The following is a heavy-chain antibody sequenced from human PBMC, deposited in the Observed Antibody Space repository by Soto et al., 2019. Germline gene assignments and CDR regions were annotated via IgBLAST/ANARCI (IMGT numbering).Heavy chain of an antibody. CDR1: GYVFTTYW. D-gene: IGHD3-10*01. V-gene: IGHV5-51*01. J-gene: IGHJ4*02. Sequence: GESLKISCQASGYVFTTYWIGWVRQMPGKGLEWMGIIYPGDSDTRYSPSFQGQVTISADKSISTAYLQWGSLKASDTAMYYCARHMIRGVLTTNFDYWGQGTLVTVSS. CDR2: IYPGDSDT. CDR3: ARHMIRGVLTTNFDY.